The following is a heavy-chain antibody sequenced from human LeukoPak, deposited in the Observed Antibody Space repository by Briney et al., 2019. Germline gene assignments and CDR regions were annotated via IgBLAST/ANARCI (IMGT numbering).Heavy chain of an antibody. J-gene: IGHJ3*02. CDR1: GRSISSSSYY. CDR2: INYRGST. V-gene: IGHV4-39*06. CDR3: ARGPYSYDSSGAFDI. Sequence: SETLSLTCTVSGRSISSSSYYWGWIRQPPGKGLEWIGSINYRGSTYYNPSLKIRVTISVDKSKNQFTLNVNSVTAADTAVYYCARGPYSYDSSGAFDIWGQGTMVTVSS. D-gene: IGHD3-22*01.